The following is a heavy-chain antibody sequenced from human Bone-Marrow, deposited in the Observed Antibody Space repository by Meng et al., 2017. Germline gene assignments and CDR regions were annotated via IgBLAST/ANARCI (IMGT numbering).Heavy chain of an antibody. CDR2: IYPTDSDT. J-gene: IGHJ3*02. Sequence: GESLKISCKGSGYSFTSYWIGWVRQMPGKGLEWMGIIYPTDSDTRYSPPFQGQVTISADKSISTAYLQWSSLKASDTAMYYCARRGYCSSTSCYDGGAFAIWGQGTMVTVSS. D-gene: IGHD2-2*01. CDR1: GYSFTSYW. CDR3: ARRGYCSSTSCYDGGAFAI. V-gene: IGHV5-51*01.